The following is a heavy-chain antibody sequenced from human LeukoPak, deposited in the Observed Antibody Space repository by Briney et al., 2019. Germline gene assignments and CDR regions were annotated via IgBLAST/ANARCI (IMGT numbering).Heavy chain of an antibody. CDR2: ISSRGSII. J-gene: IGHJ6*02. CDR1: GFTFSDYY. Sequence: PGGSLRLSCAASGFTFSDYYMSWIRQAPGKGLEWVSYISSRGSIIDYAASVKGRFTISRDNAKNSLSLQMNSLRAEDTAVYYCARGRPGLSGEHTGYYYYGMDVWGQGTTVTVSS. CDR3: ARGRPGLSGEHTGYYYYGMDV. V-gene: IGHV3-11*01. D-gene: IGHD1-14*01.